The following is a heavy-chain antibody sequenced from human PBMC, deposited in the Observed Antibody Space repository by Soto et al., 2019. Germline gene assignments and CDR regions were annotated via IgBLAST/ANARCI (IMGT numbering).Heavy chain of an antibody. CDR3: EREEICGGDCYLFDY. CDR1: GGSISSGGYY. D-gene: IGHD2-21*02. J-gene: IGHJ4*02. CDR2: IYYSGST. Sequence: PSETLSLTCTVSGGSISSGGYYWSWIRQHPGKGLEWIGYIYYSGSTYYNPSLKSRVTISVDTSKNQFSLKLSSVTAADTAVYYCEREEICGGDCYLFDYCGQGPLVTVYS. V-gene: IGHV4-31*03.